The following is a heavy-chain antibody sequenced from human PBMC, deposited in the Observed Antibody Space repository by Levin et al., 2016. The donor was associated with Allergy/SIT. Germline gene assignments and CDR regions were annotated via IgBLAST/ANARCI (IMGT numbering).Heavy chain of an antibody. D-gene: IGHD5-24*01. J-gene: IGHJ4*02. Sequence: SETLSLTCAVNGGSFSGSFWTWIRQPPGKGLEWIGEINHVGSITYNPSLKSRVTISVDTSKKQFSLNLSSVTAADTAIYYCARLQYPTTRETDNWGQGTLVTVSS. CDR2: INHVGSI. CDR1: GGSFSGSF. V-gene: IGHV4-34*01. CDR3: ARLQYPTTRETDN.